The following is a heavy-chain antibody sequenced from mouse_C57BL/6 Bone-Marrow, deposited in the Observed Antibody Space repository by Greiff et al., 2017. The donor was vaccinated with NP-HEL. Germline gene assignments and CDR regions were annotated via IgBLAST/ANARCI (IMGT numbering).Heavy chain of an antibody. Sequence: VQLQQPGAELVRPGSSVKLSCKASGYTFTSYWMDWVKQRPGQGLEWIGNIYPSDSETHYNQKFKDKATLTVDKSSSTAYMQLSSLTSEDSAVYYWARGAITTVAPAWFAYWGQGTLVTVSA. CDR2: IYPSDSET. V-gene: IGHV1-61*01. J-gene: IGHJ3*01. CDR3: ARGAITTVAPAWFAY. CDR1: GYTFTSYW. D-gene: IGHD1-1*01.